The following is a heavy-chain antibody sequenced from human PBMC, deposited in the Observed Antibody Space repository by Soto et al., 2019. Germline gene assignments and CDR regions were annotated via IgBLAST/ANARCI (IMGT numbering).Heavy chain of an antibody. Sequence: SETLSLTCTVSGASITFGGYSWSWIRQTPGKGLEWIGYINHLETTFYNPSFESRLTLSIDRAKNQFSLKLHSMSATDRAVYFCARGGGSDSFDYWGQGILVTVSS. V-gene: IGHV4-30-2*01. CDR3: ARGGGSDSFDY. J-gene: IGHJ4*02. CDR1: GASITFGGYS. D-gene: IGHD1-26*01. CDR2: INHLETT.